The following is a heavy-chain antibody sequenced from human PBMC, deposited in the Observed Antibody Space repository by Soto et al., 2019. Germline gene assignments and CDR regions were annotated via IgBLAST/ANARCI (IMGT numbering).Heavy chain of an antibody. CDR3: ARLQAAVPHY. Sequence: QVRLQESGPGLVMPSETLSLTCTVSGDSISGSPYFWGWIRQPPGKRLEWIGSIFYDGYTLYTPSLKSRVTISVDTSKNQFSLKLTSVAAADTAIYFCARLQAAVPHYWGQGILVTVSS. J-gene: IGHJ4*02. CDR1: GDSISGSPYF. V-gene: IGHV4-39*01. D-gene: IGHD6-13*01. CDR2: IFYDGYT.